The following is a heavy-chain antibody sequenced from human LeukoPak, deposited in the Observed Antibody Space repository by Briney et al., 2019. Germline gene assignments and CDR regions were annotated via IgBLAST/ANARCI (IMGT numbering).Heavy chain of an antibody. CDR3: ARGDCTTTSCYLFDY. Sequence: GGPLRLSCAASGFTFSSYSMSWVRQAPGKGLDWVSSISSSSSTIYYADSVKGRFTISRDNAKNSLYLQMNSLRAEDTALYYCARGDCTTTSCYLFDYWGQGTLVTVSS. CDR2: ISSSSSTI. V-gene: IGHV3-21*01. CDR1: GFTFSSYS. J-gene: IGHJ4*02. D-gene: IGHD2-2*01.